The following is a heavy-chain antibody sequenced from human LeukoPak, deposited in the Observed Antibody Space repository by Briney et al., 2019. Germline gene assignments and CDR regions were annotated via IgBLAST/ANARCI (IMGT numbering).Heavy chain of an antibody. CDR3: AREGGLYSYGAHW. CDR2: INPNSGGT. Sequence: ASVKVSCKASGYTFTGYYMHWVRQAPGQGLEWMGRINPNSGGTNYAQTFQGRVTMTRDTSISTAYMELSRLRSDDTAVYYCAREGGLYSYGAHWWGQGTLVTVSS. CDR1: GYTFTGYY. D-gene: IGHD5-18*01. J-gene: IGHJ4*02. V-gene: IGHV1-2*06.